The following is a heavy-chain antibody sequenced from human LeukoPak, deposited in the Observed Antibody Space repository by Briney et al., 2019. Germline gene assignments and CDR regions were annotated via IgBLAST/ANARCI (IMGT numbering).Heavy chain of an antibody. D-gene: IGHD3-22*01. CDR3: TRLDDSSSSPDY. J-gene: IGHJ4*02. V-gene: IGHV4-39*07. CDR2: VFYNGAT. CDR1: GGSISSSIYY. Sequence: PSETLSLTCIVSGGSISSSIYYWAWVRQPPGKGLEWIGTVFYNGATQYSPSLRSRVTISVDTSKNQFSLKLSSVTAADTAVYYCTRLDDSSSSPDYWGQGTLVTVSS.